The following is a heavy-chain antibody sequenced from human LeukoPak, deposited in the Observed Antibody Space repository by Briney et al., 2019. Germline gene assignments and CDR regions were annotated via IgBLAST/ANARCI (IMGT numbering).Heavy chain of an antibody. CDR3: ARDREGLRLDY. CDR1: GGSISSGGYY. CDR2: IYYSGST. Sequence: SETLSLTCTVPGGSISSGGYYWSWIRQHPGKGLEWIGYIYYSGSTYHNPSLKSRVTISVDTSKNQFSLKLSSVTAADTAVYYCARDREGLRLDYWGQGTLVTVSS. V-gene: IGHV4-31*03. D-gene: IGHD4-17*01. J-gene: IGHJ4*02.